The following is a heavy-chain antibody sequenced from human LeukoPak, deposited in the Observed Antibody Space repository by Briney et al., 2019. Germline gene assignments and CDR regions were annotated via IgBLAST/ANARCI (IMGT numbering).Heavy chain of an antibody. CDR1: GFTFSSYA. CDR3: AREYYGGYVDY. D-gene: IGHD3-10*01. J-gene: IGHJ4*02. CDR2: ISSNGHST. Sequence: GGSLILSCSVSGFTFSSYAMHWVRQAPGKGLEYVSSISSNGHSTYYADSVKARFTISRDNSRNTLYLQMGSLRAEDMAVYYCAREYYGGYVDYWGQGTLVTVSS. V-gene: IGHV3-64*02.